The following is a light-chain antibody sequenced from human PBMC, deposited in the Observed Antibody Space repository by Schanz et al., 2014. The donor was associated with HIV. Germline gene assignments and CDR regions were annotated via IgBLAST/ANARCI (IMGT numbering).Light chain of an antibody. J-gene: IGKJ1*01. V-gene: IGKV1-5*03. CDR2: KTS. CDR1: QSIGSW. Sequence: DIQMTQSPSTLSASVGDRVTITCRASQSIGSWLAWYQQRPGEAPKLLIYKTSGLESGVPSRFSGSGSGTEFTLTITNLQPDDFATYFCQQYSSFSWTFGQGTKVEMK. CDR3: QQYSSFSWT.